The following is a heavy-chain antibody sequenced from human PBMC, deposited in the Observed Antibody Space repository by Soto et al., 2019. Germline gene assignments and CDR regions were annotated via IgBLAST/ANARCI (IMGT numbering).Heavy chain of an antibody. CDR1: GFSLSTSGVG. Sequence: QITLKESGPTLVNPTQTLTLTCTFSGFSLSTSGVGVGWIRQPPGKALEWLALIYWNDDKRYSPSLKSRLTITKDTSKNQVVLTMTNMDPVDTATYYCAHMDTYYDSSGYYLDAFDIWGQGTMVTVSS. V-gene: IGHV2-5*01. CDR2: IYWNDDK. CDR3: AHMDTYYDSSGYYLDAFDI. J-gene: IGHJ3*02. D-gene: IGHD3-22*01.